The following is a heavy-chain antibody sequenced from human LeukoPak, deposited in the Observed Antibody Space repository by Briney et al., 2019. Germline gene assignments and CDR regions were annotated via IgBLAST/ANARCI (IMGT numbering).Heavy chain of an antibody. CDR2: ISSSSSYI. CDR1: GFTFSSYS. Sequence: PGGSLRLSCAASGFTFSSYSMNWVRQAPGKGLEWVSSISSSSSYIYYADSVKGRFTISRDNSKNTLYLQMNSLRAEDTAVYYCAKDLIVHSQLLGSFYYYYGMDVWGQGTTVTVSS. CDR3: AKDLIVHSQLLGSFYYYYGMDV. D-gene: IGHD2-2*01. J-gene: IGHJ6*02. V-gene: IGHV3-21*04.